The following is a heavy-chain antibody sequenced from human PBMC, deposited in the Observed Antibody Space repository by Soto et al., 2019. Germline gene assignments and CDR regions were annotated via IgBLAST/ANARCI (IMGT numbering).Heavy chain of an antibody. V-gene: IGHV5-51*01. Sequence: VESLKISCKGSGYNFSSYWIGWVRQMPGKGLEWMGIIYASDSVTKYNPSFQGQVTISADKSISTAYLQWSSLKPSDTAMYYCAAASWAVKGKYGMDVWGQGTTVTVSS. D-gene: IGHD3-16*01. CDR2: IYASDSVT. CDR1: GYNFSSYW. CDR3: AAASWAVKGKYGMDV. J-gene: IGHJ6*02.